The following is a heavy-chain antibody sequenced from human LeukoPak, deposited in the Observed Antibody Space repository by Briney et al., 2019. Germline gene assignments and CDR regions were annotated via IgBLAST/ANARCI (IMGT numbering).Heavy chain of an antibody. D-gene: IGHD1-14*01. CDR2: IHHSGST. Sequence: SQTLSLTCTVSGGSIRSDIYYWSWIRQHPGKGLEWIGYIHHSGSTFYNPSLKSRITISVDTSKYQFSLKLSSVTAADTAVYYCAREDRYYFDYWGQGTLVTVSS. CDR3: AREDRYYFDY. V-gene: IGHV4-31*03. CDR1: GGSIRSDIYY. J-gene: IGHJ4*02.